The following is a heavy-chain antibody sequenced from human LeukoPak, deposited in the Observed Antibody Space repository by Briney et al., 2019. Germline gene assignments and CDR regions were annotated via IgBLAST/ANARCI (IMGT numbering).Heavy chain of an antibody. J-gene: IGHJ6*02. Sequence: GGSLRLSCAASGFTFSSNYMSWVRQAPGKGLEWVSVIYSGGSTYYADSVKGRFTISRDNSKNTLDLQMNSLRAEDTAVYYCARAAAGRAYYHYGMDVWGQGTTVTVSS. CDR1: GFTFSSNY. CDR2: IYSGGST. CDR3: ARAAAGRAYYHYGMDV. V-gene: IGHV3-53*01. D-gene: IGHD6-13*01.